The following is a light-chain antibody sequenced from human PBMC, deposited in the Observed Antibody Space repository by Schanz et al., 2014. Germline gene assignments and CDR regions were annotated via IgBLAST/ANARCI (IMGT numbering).Light chain of an antibody. Sequence: QSALTQPRSVSGSPGQSVTISCTGTSSDVGGYNYVSWYQQHPDKAPKLMTYDVTKRPSGVPDRFSGSKSGNTASLTVSGLQAEDEADYYCSSYAGSNFVVFGGGTKLTVL. V-gene: IGLV2-11*01. CDR1: SSDVGGYNY. J-gene: IGLJ2*01. CDR3: SSYAGSNFVV. CDR2: DVT.